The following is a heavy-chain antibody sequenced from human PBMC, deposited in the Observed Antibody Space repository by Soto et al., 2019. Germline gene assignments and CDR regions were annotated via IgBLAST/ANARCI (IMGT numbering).Heavy chain of an antibody. D-gene: IGHD4-17*01. J-gene: IGHJ2*01. Sequence: SETLSLTCTVSGGSISSYYWSWIRQPPGKGLEWIGYIYYSGSTNYNPSLKSRVTISVDTSKNQFSLKLSSVTAADTAVYYCARVGATVTLLYFDLWGRGTLVTAPQ. V-gene: IGHV4-59*01. CDR1: GGSISSYY. CDR3: ARVGATVTLLYFDL. CDR2: IYYSGST.